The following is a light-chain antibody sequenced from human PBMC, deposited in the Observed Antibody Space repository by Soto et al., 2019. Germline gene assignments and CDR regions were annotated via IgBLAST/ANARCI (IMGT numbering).Light chain of an antibody. Sequence: KLTQSPSSLSASVGDRVTVPCRSSQGISSYLNWYQQKPGKAPKLLIYAASSLQSGVPSRFSGSGSGTDFTLTISSLQPEDFATYYCQQSYSTPRTFGPG. J-gene: IGKJ3*01. CDR2: AAS. V-gene: IGKV1-39*01. CDR3: QQSYSTPRT. CDR1: QGISSY.